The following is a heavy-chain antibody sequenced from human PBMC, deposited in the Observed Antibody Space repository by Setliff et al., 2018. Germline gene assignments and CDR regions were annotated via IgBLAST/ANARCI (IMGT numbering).Heavy chain of an antibody. V-gene: IGHV4-39*07. CDR3: ARVSQYSSGWYYYYYGMDV. CDR2: IYYSGST. D-gene: IGHD6-19*01. CDR1: GGSISSSSYY. Sequence: SETLSLTCTVSGGSISSSSYYWGWIRQPPGKGLEWIGNIYYSGSTYYNPSLKSRVTISVDTSKNQFSLKLSSVTAADTAVYYCARVSQYSSGWYYYYYGMDVWGQGTTVTVSS. J-gene: IGHJ6*02.